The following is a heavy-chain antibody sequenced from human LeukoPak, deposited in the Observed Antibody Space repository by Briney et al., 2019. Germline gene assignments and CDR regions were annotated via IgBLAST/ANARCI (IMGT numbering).Heavy chain of an antibody. J-gene: IGHJ4*02. Sequence: ASVKVSCKASGYTFTSYGISWVRQAPGQGLEWMGWISAYNGNTNYAQKLQGRVTMTTDTPTSTAYMELRSLRSDDTAVYYCARDPTYCSSTSCYFDYWGQGTLVTVSS. CDR2: ISAYNGNT. V-gene: IGHV1-18*01. CDR3: ARDPTYCSSTSCYFDY. CDR1: GYTFTSYG. D-gene: IGHD2-2*01.